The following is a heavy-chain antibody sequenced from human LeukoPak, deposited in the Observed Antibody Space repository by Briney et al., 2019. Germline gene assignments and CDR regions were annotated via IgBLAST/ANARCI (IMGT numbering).Heavy chain of an antibody. D-gene: IGHD3-22*01. CDR2: IYYSGST. CDR1: GGSISSYY. Sequence: SETLSLTCTVSGGSISSYYWSWIRQPPGKGLEWIGYIYYSGSTNYNPSLKSRVTISVDTSKNQFSLELSSVTAADTAVYYCVRDHYYDSSGYTFRHWGQGTLVTVSS. CDR3: VRDHYYDSSGYTFRH. J-gene: IGHJ1*01. V-gene: IGHV4-59*01.